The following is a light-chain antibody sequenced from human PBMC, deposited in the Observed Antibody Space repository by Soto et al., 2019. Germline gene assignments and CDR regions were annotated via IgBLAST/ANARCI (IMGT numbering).Light chain of an antibody. CDR1: QSISSW. J-gene: IGKJ4*01. CDR2: KAS. CDR3: QQYNSYPLT. V-gene: IGKV1-5*03. Sequence: DIQMTQSPSTLSASVGDRVTSTCRASQSISSWLAWYQQKPGKAPKLLIYKASSLESGVPSRFSGSGSATEFTLTISSLPPDDFATYYCQQYNSYPLTFGGGTKVELK.